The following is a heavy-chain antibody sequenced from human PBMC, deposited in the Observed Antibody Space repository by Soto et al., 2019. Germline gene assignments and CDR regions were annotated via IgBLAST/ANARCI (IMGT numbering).Heavy chain of an antibody. CDR2: IIPIFGTA. V-gene: IGHV1-69*13. D-gene: IGHD1-26*01. CDR3: ARGGRVRARLPYFDY. Sequence: SVKVSCKASGGTFSSYAISWVRQARGQRLEWMGGIIPIFGTANYAQKFQGRVTITADESTSTAYMELSSLRSEDTAVYYCARGGRVRARLPYFDYWGQGTLVTVSS. CDR1: GGTFSSYA. J-gene: IGHJ4*02.